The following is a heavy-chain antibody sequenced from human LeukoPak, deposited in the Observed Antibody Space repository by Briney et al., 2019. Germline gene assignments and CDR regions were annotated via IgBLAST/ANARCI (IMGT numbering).Heavy chain of an antibody. V-gene: IGHV4-34*01. CDR3: ARVQSRLSWFDP. Sequence: SETLSLTCAVYGGSFSGYYWTWIRQPPGKGLEWIGEINHGGSSNYNPSLKSRVTISIDTSKNQFSLKLNSVTAADTAVYYCARVQSRLSWFDPWGQGTLVTVSS. CDR2: INHGGSS. J-gene: IGHJ5*02. CDR1: GGSFSGYY.